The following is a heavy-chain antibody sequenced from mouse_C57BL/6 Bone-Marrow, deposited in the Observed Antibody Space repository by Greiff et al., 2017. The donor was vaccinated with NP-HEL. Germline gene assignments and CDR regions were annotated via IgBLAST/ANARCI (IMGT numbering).Heavy chain of an antibody. CDR2: ISDGGSYT. CDR3: ARDHGSYYSLDY. CDR1: GFTFSSYA. Sequence: EVQVVESGGGLVKPGGSLKLSCAASGFTFSSYAMSWVRQTPEKRLEWVATISDGGSYTYYPDNVKGRFTISRDNAKNNLYLQMSHLKSEDTAMYYCARDHGSYYSLDYWGQGTTLTVSS. J-gene: IGHJ2*01. V-gene: IGHV5-4*01. D-gene: IGHD2-12*01.